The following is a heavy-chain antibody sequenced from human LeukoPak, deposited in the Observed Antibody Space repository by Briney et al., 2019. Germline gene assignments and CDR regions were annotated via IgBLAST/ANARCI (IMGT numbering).Heavy chain of an antibody. V-gene: IGHV3-23*01. CDR3: ASSTQISKYADY. J-gene: IGHJ4*02. D-gene: IGHD2-2*01. Sequence: GGSLRLSCAASGLTFSSYAMSWVRQAPGKGLEWVSAISGSSGHTYYADSVRGRFTISRDNAKSTLYLQMNSLRAEDTAVYYCASSTQISKYADYWGQGALVTVSS. CDR1: GLTFSSYA. CDR2: ISGSSGHT.